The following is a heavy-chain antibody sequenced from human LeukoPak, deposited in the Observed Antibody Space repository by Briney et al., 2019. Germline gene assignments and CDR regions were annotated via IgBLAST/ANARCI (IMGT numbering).Heavy chain of an antibody. Sequence: GASVKVSCKASGYTFTSYDINWVRQATGQGLEWMGWMNPNSGNTGYAQKFQGRVTMTRNTSISTAYMELSSLRSEGTAVYYCSRSGSTLISWFDPWGQGTLVTVSP. CDR2: MNPNSGNT. J-gene: IGHJ5*02. CDR1: GYTFTSYD. CDR3: SRSGSTLISWFDP. D-gene: IGHD2-2*01. V-gene: IGHV1-8*01.